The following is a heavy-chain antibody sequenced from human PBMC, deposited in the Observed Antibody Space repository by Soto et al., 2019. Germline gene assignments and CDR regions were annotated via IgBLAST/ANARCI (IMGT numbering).Heavy chain of an antibody. CDR2: IYTSGST. CDR3: ARDRYCSSTSCRNWFDP. J-gene: IGHJ5*02. D-gene: IGHD2-2*01. Sequence: PSGTLSLTCAVYGGSFSGYYWSWIRQPAGKGLEWIGRIYTSGSTNYNPSLKSRVTMSVDTSKNQFSLKLSSVTAADTAVYYCARDRYCSSTSCRNWFDPWGQGTLVTVSS. CDR1: GGSFSGYY. V-gene: IGHV4-4*07.